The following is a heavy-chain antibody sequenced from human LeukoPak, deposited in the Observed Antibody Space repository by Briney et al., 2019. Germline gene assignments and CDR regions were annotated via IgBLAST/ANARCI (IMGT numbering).Heavy chain of an antibody. CDR2: IYYSGST. V-gene: IGHV4-39*01. D-gene: IGHD3-10*01. Sequence: PSETLSLTCTVSGGSISSSSYYWGWIRQPPGKGLKWIGSIYYSGSTYYNPSLKSRVTISVDTSKNQFSLKLSSVTAADTAVYYCARTRYYYNSRSYGAPYYFDYWGQGTLVTVSS. CDR3: ARTRYYYNSRSYGAPYYFDY. CDR1: GGSISSSSYY. J-gene: IGHJ4*02.